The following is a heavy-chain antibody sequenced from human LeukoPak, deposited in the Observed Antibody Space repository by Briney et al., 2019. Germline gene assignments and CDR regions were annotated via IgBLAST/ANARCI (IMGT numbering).Heavy chain of an antibody. Sequence: GGSLRLSCAASGFTFSSYEMNWVRQAPGKGLEWVSYISSSGSTIYYAESVKGRFTISRDNAKNSLYLQMNSLRAEDTAVYYCAREGKTQNYDILTGYYTQYFGYWGQGTLVTVSS. V-gene: IGHV3-48*03. CDR1: GFTFSSYE. D-gene: IGHD3-9*01. CDR3: AREGKTQNYDILTGYYTQYFGY. CDR2: ISSSGSTI. J-gene: IGHJ4*02.